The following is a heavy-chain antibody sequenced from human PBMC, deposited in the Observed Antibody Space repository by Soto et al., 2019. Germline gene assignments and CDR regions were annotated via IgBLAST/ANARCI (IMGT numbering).Heavy chain of an antibody. CDR3: ARVVGALGQGFDP. J-gene: IGHJ5*02. D-gene: IGHD1-26*01. CDR2: ISAYNGNT. CDR1: GYTFTSYG. Sequence: QVQLVQSGAEVKKPGASVKVSCKASGYTFTSYGISWVRQAPGQGLEWMGRISAYNGNTNYAQKLQGRVTMTTDTPTSTAYMELRSLRSADTAVYYCARVVGALGQGFDPWGQGTLVTVSS. V-gene: IGHV1-18*01.